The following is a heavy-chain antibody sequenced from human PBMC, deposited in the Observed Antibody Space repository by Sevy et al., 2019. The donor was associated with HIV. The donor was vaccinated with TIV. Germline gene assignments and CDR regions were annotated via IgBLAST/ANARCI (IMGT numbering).Heavy chain of an antibody. CDR1: GFTFSSYS. CDR2: ISSSSTI. J-gene: IGHJ4*02. CDR3: VFCSGERLYFDY. V-gene: IGHV3-48*01. D-gene: IGHD2-15*01. Sequence: GGSLRLSCAASGFTFSSYSMNWVRQAPGKGLEWVSYISSSSTIYYADSVKGRFTISRDNAKNSLYLQMNSLRAEDTAVYYCVFCSGERLYFDYWGQGTLVTVSS.